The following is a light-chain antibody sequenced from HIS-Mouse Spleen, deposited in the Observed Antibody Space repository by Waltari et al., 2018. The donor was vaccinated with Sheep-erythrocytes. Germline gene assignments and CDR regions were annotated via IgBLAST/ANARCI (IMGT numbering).Light chain of an antibody. V-gene: IGLV3-1*01. J-gene: IGLJ2*01. CDR3: QAWDSSTVV. CDR2: QDR. CDR1: KLGDKY. Sequence: SYELTQPPSVSVSPGQPASITCPGDKLGDKYACWYQQKPGQSPGLVIYQDRKRPSGIPERFSGSNSGNTATLTISGTQAMDEADYYCQAWDSSTVVFGGGTKLTVL.